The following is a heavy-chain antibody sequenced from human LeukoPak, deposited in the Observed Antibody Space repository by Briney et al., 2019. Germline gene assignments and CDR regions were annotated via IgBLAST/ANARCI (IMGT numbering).Heavy chain of an antibody. CDR3: ALGPYANFDY. V-gene: IGHV4-59*01. J-gene: IGHJ4*02. CDR2: IYYSGST. D-gene: IGHD4-17*01. CDR1: GGSISSYY. Sequence: SETLSLTCTVSGGSISSYYWSWIRQPPGKGMEWIGYIYYSGSTNYNPSLKSGVTISVETSKNKFSLNLSSVTAADTAVYYCALGPYANFDYWGQGTLVTVSS.